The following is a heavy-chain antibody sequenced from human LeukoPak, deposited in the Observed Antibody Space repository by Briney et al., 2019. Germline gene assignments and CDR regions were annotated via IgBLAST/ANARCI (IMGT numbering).Heavy chain of an antibody. J-gene: IGHJ4*02. V-gene: IGHV4-39*02. D-gene: IGHD2-15*01. Sequence: KTSETLSLTCTVSGGSISSSNSYWGWIRQPPGKGLEWIGTIYYSGSTYYNPSLKSRVTISLDTSKNQFSLKLSSVTAADTAVYYCAKDLEPIVVVAATLDYWGQGTLVTVSS. CDR1: GGSISSSNSY. CDR3: AKDLEPIVVVAATLDY. CDR2: IYYSGST.